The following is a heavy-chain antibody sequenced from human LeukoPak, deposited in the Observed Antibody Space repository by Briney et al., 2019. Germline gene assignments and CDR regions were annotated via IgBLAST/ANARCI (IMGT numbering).Heavy chain of an antibody. D-gene: IGHD7-27*01. CDR1: GGSISSSSYY. Sequence: SETLSLTCTVSGGSISSSSYYWGWIRQPPGKGLEWIGSIYYSGSTYYNPSPKSRATISVDTSKNQFSLKLSSVTAADTAVYYCARLQDWGPYYFDYWGQGTLVTVSS. V-gene: IGHV4-39*01. J-gene: IGHJ4*02. CDR3: ARLQDWGPYYFDY. CDR2: IYYSGST.